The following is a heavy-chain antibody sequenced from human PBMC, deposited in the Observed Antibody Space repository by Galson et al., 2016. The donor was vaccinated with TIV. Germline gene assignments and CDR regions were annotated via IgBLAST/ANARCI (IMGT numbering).Heavy chain of an antibody. D-gene: IGHD2-8*01. CDR2: IDPSDSYT. V-gene: IGHV5-10-1*01. Sequence: GKGLEWLGRIDPSDSYTNYSPSFQGHVAISADKSISTAFLQWSSLRASDSAIYYCARGVSAGSGWLDPWGQGTLVTVSS. J-gene: IGHJ5*02. CDR3: ARGVSAGSGWLDP.